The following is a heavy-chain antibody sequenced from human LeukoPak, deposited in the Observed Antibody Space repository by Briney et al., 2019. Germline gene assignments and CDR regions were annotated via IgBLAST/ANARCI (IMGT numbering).Heavy chain of an antibody. J-gene: IGHJ2*01. D-gene: IGHD6-19*01. Sequence: PGGSLRLSCAASGFTFSSYSTNWVRQAPGKGLEWVSSISSSSSYIYYADSVKGRFTISRDNAKNSLYLQMNSLRAEDTAVYYCARAGLGGDWYFDLWGRGTLVTVSS. CDR3: ARAGLGGDWYFDL. CDR1: GFTFSSYS. V-gene: IGHV3-21*01. CDR2: ISSSSSYI.